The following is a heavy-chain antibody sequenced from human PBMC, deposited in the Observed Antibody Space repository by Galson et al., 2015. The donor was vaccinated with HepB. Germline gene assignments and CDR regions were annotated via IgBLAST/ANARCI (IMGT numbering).Heavy chain of an antibody. CDR1: GFTFSSYA. Sequence: SLRLSCAASGFTFSSYAMHWVRQAPGKGLEGVAVISYDGSNKYYADSVKGRFTISRDNSKNTLYLQMNSLRAEDTAVYYCAREGYTVTTFHYWGQGTLVTVSS. V-gene: IGHV3-30*04. D-gene: IGHD4-17*01. CDR3: AREGYTVTTFHY. CDR2: ISYDGSNK. J-gene: IGHJ4*02.